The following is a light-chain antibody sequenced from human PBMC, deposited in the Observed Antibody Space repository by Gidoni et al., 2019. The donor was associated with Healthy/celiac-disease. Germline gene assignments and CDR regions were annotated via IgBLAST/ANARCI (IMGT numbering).Light chain of an antibody. CDR1: QSISSY. V-gene: IGKV1-39*01. CDR2: AAS. CDR3: QQSYSTPPNT. J-gene: IGKJ2*01. Sequence: DIQMTQSPSSLSASVGDRVTITCRASQSISSYLNWYQQKPGKAPKLLIYAASSLQSGVPSRFSASGSGTDFTLTISSLQPEDFATYYCQQSYSTPPNTFGQXTKLEIK.